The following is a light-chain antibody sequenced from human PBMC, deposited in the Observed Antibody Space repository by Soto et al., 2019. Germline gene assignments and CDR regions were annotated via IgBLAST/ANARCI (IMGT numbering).Light chain of an antibody. CDR2: AAS. J-gene: IGKJ1*01. V-gene: IGKV1-6*01. CDR1: QGIRND. CDR3: LQDYNYPRT. Sequence: AIQMTQSPSSLSASVGDRVTITCRASQGIRNDLGWYQEKPGKAPKLLIYAASSIQSGVSSRFSGSGSGTEFTLTISSLQPEDFATYYCLQDYNYPRTFDQGTKVEIK.